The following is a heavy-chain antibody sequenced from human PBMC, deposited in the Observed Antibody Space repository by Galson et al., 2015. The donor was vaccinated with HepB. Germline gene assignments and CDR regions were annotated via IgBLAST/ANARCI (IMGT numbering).Heavy chain of an antibody. Sequence: SLRLSCAASGFTFSSYAMHWVRQAPGKGLEWVAVISYDGSNKYYADSVKGRFTISRDNSKNKLYLQMNSLRAEDTAVYYCARDKGGYSGYDPGYWGQGTLVTVSS. J-gene: IGHJ4*02. CDR2: ISYDGSNK. V-gene: IGHV3-30-3*01. CDR3: ARDKGGYSGYDPGY. D-gene: IGHD5-12*01. CDR1: GFTFSSYA.